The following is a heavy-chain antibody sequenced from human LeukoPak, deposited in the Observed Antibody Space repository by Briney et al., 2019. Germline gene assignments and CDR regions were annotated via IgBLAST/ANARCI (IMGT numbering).Heavy chain of an antibody. Sequence: ASVKVSCKASGYTFTTYYMHWVRQAPGQGLEWMGILNPSSGSTSYAQRFQGRVTMTRDTSTSTFYMELRSLKSEDTAVCYCARDGEYYDSSGSYFDYWGQGTAVTVSS. CDR3: ARDGEYYDSSGSYFDY. J-gene: IGHJ4*02. V-gene: IGHV1-46*01. CDR1: GYTFTTYY. D-gene: IGHD3-22*01. CDR2: LNPSSGST.